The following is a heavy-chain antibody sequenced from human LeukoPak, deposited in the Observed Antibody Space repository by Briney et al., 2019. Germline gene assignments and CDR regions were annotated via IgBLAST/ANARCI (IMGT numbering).Heavy chain of an antibody. CDR1: GGSIGSYY. J-gene: IGHJ3*02. CDR2: IYNSGST. D-gene: IGHD6-6*01. V-gene: IGHV4-59*01. Sequence: SETLSLTCTVSGGSIGSYYWSWIRQPPGKGLEWIGYIYNSGSTNYNPSLKSRVTTSVDTSKNQFSLKLSSVTAADTAVYYCARNFPSSSDAFGIWGQGTMVTVSS. CDR3: ARNFPSSSDAFGI.